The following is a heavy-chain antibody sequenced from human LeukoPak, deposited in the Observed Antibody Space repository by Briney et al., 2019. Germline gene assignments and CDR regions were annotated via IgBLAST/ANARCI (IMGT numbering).Heavy chain of an antibody. Sequence: ASVKVSCKASGYTFTGYYMHWVRQAPGQGLEWMGWINPNSGGTNYAQKFQGRVTMTRDTSTSTAYMELSRLRSDDTAVYYCARDGVLGYCSSTSCQYSSNWFDPWGLETLVTVSS. CDR2: INPNSGGT. CDR3: ARDGVLGYCSSTSCQYSSNWFDP. CDR1: GYTFTGYY. V-gene: IGHV1-2*02. J-gene: IGHJ5*02. D-gene: IGHD2-2*01.